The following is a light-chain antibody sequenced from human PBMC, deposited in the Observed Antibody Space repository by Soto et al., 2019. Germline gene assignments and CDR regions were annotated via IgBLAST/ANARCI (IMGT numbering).Light chain of an antibody. V-gene: IGLV2-14*01. Sequence: QSVLTQPASVSGSPGQSITISCTGTSSDDGGYNYVSWYQQHPGKAPKLIIYDVSNRPSGVFSRFSGSKSVNTASLTISGLQDDEEADYYCFSYTSSFTHVFGTGTKLTVL. CDR3: FSYTSSFTHV. CDR2: DVS. J-gene: IGLJ1*01. CDR1: SSDDGGYNY.